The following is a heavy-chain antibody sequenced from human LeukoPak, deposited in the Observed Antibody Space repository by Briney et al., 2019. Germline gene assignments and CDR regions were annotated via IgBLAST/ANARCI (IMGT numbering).Heavy chain of an antibody. CDR1: GGSFSGYY. Sequence: SETLSLTCAVYGGSFSGYYWSWIRQPPGKGLEWIGEINHSGSTNYNPSLKSRVTISVDTSKNQFSLKLSSVTAADTAVYYCASAAELYSSGWYYFDYWGQGTLVTVSS. D-gene: IGHD6-19*01. CDR2: INHSGST. V-gene: IGHV4-34*01. J-gene: IGHJ4*02. CDR3: ASAAELYSSGWYYFDY.